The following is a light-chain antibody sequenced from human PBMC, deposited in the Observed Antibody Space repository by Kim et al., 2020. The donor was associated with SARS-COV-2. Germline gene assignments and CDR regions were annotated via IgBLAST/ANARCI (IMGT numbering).Light chain of an antibody. Sequence: SPGERATLSCRASQSVGSCYVACYQQQPRPPPRLLYDAAYSRATGIADRFSGRASREDFTLTISRLDQEDVAVYYYQHYGRSPRTFGEGTKVDIK. J-gene: IGKJ4*02. CDR2: AAY. CDR1: QSVGSCY. V-gene: IGKV3-20*01. CDR3: QHYGRSPRT.